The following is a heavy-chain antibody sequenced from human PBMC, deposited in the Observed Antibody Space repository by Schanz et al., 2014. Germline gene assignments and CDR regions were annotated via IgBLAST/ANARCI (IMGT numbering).Heavy chain of an antibody. D-gene: IGHD5-12*01. Sequence: QVQLVQSGDEVKKPGASVKVSCKTSGYTFSDYGITWVRQAPGQGLEWMGWITAYNGDTNYALKLQGRVTMTTDTSTGTAYMELRSLRSDDTAVYYCARDFSAYVGNYFDYWGQGTLVTVSS. CDR2: ITAYNGDT. CDR3: ARDFSAYVGNYFDY. J-gene: IGHJ4*02. CDR1: GYTFSDYG. V-gene: IGHV1-18*01.